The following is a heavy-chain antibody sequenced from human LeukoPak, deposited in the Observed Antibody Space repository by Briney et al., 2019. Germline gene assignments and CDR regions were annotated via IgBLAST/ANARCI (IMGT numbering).Heavy chain of an antibody. CDR2: ISGSGSST. CDR3: AEDALVPY. CDR1: GFTFSSYP. V-gene: IGHV3-23*01. J-gene: IGHJ4*02. Sequence: GGSLRLSCAASGFTFSSYPMNWVRQAPGKGLKWVSVISGSGSSTYYADSVKGRFTISRDNSKNTLYLEMNSLRAEDTAVYYCAEDALVPYWGRGTLVTVSS.